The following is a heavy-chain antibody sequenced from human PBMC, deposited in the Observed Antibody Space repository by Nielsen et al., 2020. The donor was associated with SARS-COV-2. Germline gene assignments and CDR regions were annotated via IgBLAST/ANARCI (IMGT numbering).Heavy chain of an antibody. D-gene: IGHD3-9*01. CDR3: ARDLLGAAYYDILTGYSDWFDP. J-gene: IGHJ5*02. Sequence: ASVKVSCKVSGYTLTELSMHWVRQAPGKGLEWMGGFDPEDGETIYAQKFQGRVTMTEDTSTDTAYMELSSLRSEDTAVYYCARDLLGAAYYDILTGYSDWFDPWGQGTLVTVSS. CDR2: FDPEDGET. CDR1: GYTLTELS. V-gene: IGHV1-24*01.